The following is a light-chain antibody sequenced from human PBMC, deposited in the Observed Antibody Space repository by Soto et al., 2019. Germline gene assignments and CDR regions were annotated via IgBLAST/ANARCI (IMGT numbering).Light chain of an antibody. CDR1: QSVSIH. CDR3: QKYSNWPPIT. V-gene: IGKV3-15*01. J-gene: IGKJ5*01. Sequence: ETVMTQSPGTLSVSLGERATLSCRASQSVSIHLAWYQQKPGQAPRLLIYDTSTRATGIPARFSGSGSGTEFTLTIRRLQSEDFAVYYGQKYSNWPPITVGQGTRLEIK. CDR2: DTS.